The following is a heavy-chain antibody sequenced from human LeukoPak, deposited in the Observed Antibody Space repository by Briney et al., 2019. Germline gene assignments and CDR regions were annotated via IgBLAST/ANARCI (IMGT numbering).Heavy chain of an antibody. CDR2: INSDGSST. D-gene: IGHD5-18*01. V-gene: IGHV3-74*01. CDR1: GFTFSSYW. J-gene: IGHJ4*02. Sequence: GGSLRLSCAASGFTFSSYWMHWVRQAPGKGLVWVSRINSDGSSTSYADSVKGRFTISRDNAKNTLYLQMNSLRAEDTAVYYCATHRGYSYGTAEDFDYWGQGTLVTVSS. CDR3: ATHRGYSYGTAEDFDY.